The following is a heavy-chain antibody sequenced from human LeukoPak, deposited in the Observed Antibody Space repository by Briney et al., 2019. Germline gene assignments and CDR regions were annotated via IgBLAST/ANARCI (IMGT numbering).Heavy chain of an antibody. D-gene: IGHD6-13*01. CDR2: ISWNSGSI. V-gene: IGHV3-9*01. CDR1: GFTFDDYA. Sequence: GGSLRLSCAASGFTFDDYAMHWVRQAPGKGLEWVSGISWNSGSIGYADSVKGRSTISRDNAKNSLYLQMNSVRAEDTALYYCAKDLGYSSSWYLDYWGQGTLVTVSS. J-gene: IGHJ4*02. CDR3: AKDLGYSSSWYLDY.